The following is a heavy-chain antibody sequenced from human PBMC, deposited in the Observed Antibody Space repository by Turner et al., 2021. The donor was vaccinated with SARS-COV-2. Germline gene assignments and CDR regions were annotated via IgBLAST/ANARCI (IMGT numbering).Heavy chain of an antibody. D-gene: IGHD2-15*01. Sequence: QVQLVESGGGVVQPGRSLRRSCSASGFPLTRYGMDWVRQAPGKGLEWVAVISYDGSNKYYADSVKGRFTISRDNSKNTLYLQMNSLRAEDTAVYYCAKDLGRYCSGGSCYSGYFDYWGQGTLVTVSS. V-gene: IGHV3-30*18. CDR3: AKDLGRYCSGGSCYSGYFDY. CDR2: ISYDGSNK. J-gene: IGHJ4*02. CDR1: GFPLTRYG.